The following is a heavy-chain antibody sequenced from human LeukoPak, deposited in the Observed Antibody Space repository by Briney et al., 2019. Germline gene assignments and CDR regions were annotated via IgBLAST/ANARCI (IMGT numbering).Heavy chain of an antibody. CDR2: IYPADSDI. D-gene: IGHD2-15*01. CDR1: GYSINNYW. J-gene: IGHJ5*02. V-gene: IGHV5-51*01. Sequence: GESLKISCKGSGYSINNYWIGWVRQMPGKGLEWLGIIYPADSDIRYSPSFQGQVTISADKSISTAYLQWSSLKASDTAMYYCARQEYCSGGSCYTWFDPWGQGTLVTVSS. CDR3: ARQEYCSGGSCYTWFDP.